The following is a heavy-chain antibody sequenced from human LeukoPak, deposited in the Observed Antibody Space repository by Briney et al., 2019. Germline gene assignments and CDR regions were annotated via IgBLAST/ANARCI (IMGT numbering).Heavy chain of an antibody. J-gene: IGHJ4*02. CDR2: IYHNGRA. CDR1: GHSISSGYY. D-gene: IGHD3-22*01. Sequence: PSETLPLTCTVSGHSISSGYYWGWIRQSPGKGLEWIGSIYHNGRAYYNPSLESRVTLSVDTSKNQFSLKLNSVTAADMAVYYCAGKYYYDSSGYFYVDYWGQGTLVTVSS. CDR3: AGKYYYDSSGYFYVDY. V-gene: IGHV4-38-2*02.